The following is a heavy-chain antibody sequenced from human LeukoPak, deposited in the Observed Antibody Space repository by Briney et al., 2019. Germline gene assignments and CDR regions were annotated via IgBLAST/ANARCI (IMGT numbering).Heavy chain of an antibody. CDR2: IYYSGST. V-gene: IGHV4-39*01. Sequence: SETLSLTCTVSGGSISSSSYSWGWIRQPPGKGLEWIGSIYYSGSTYYNPSLKSRVTISVDTFKNQFSLKLSSVTAADTAVYYCARLTRLAATGDYWGQGTLVTVSS. J-gene: IGHJ4*02. D-gene: IGHD2-15*01. CDR3: ARLTRLAATGDY. CDR1: GGSISSSSYS.